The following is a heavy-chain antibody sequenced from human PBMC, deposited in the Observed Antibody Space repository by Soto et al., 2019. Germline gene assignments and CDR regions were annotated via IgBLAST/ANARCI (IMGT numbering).Heavy chain of an antibody. D-gene: IGHD1-20*01. V-gene: IGHV4-31*02. CDR3: ARARVTHYNIRDYHYYFAMDV. J-gene: IGHJ6*02. Sequence: PSETLSLTCVVSGGTVSGDDLYWSWIRPLPGKGLEWIANVYHTGTTYYNPSLKSRVSMSVDTSQNQFSLILASVTAADTAVYYCARARVTHYNIRDYHYYFAMDVWGPGTSVTVSS. CDR2: VYHTGTT. CDR1: GGTVSGDDLY.